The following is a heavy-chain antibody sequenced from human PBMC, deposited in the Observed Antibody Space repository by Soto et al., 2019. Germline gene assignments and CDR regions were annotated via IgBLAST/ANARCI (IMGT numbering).Heavy chain of an antibody. J-gene: IGHJ5*02. D-gene: IGHD6-19*01. V-gene: IGHV1-2*02. CDR2: INPHSGAT. CDR1: GYIFSANY. CDR3: AREAGPDRWFDP. Sequence: ASVKVSCKASGYIFSANYIHWVRQAPGQGLEWLGWINPHSGATNYAQKFLGRVTMSADTSASTAYMDLARLKSDDTAVYYCAREAGPDRWFDPWGQGTLVTVSS.